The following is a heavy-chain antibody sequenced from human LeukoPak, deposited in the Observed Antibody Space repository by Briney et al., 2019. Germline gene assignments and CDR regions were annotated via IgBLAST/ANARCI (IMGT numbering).Heavy chain of an antibody. J-gene: IGHJ4*02. CDR1: GGTFSSYA. Sequence: SSVKVSCKASGGTFSSYAISWVRQAPGQGLEWMGRIIPIFGTANYAQKFQGRVTITTDESTSTAYMELSSLRSEDTAVYYCARGSSSSGWLFYWGQGTLVTVSS. V-gene: IGHV1-69*05. D-gene: IGHD6-19*01. CDR3: ARGSSSSGWLFY. CDR2: IIPIFGTA.